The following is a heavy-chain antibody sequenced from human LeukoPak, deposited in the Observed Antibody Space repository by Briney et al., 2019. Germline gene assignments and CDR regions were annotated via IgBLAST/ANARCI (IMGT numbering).Heavy chain of an antibody. J-gene: IGHJ4*02. CDR3: AREKQTAGSDY. CDR2: IYHSGST. CDR1: GYSISSGYY. V-gene: IGHV4-38-2*02. D-gene: IGHD3-10*01. Sequence: PSETLSLTCTVSGYSISSGYYWGWIRQPPGKGLEWIGTIYHSGSTYYNPSLESRVTISVDTSKNQFSLKLSSVTAADTAVYYCAREKQTAGSDYWGQGTLVTVSS.